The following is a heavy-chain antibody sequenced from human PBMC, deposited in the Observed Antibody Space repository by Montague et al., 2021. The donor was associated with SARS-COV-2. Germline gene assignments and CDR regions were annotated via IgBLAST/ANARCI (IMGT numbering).Heavy chain of an antibody. V-gene: IGHV4-31*03. CDR3: ARLPYDNSYGMDV. J-gene: IGHJ6*02. CDR2: IYYSGST. D-gene: IGHD3-9*01. Sequence: TLSLTCTVSGGSISSGGYYWSWIRQHPGKGLEWIGYIYYSGSTYYNPPLQSRVIISVDRSKIQFSLKLNSVTAADTAIYYCARLPYDNSYGMDVWGQGTTVTVSS. CDR1: GGSISSGGYY.